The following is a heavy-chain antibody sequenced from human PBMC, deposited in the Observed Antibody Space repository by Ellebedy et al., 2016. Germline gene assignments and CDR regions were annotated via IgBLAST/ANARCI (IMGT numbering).Heavy chain of an antibody. J-gene: IGHJ4*02. Sequence: SGPTLVKPTQTLTLTCTFSGFSLDTAEVVVGWVRQPPGGALEWLSFIYGNDVKRYRPSLGSRLTITRDTSKNQVVLTMTNMDPVETATYFCAHKSVYREVDYWGQGRLVIVSS. CDR3: AHKSVYREVDY. CDR2: IYGNDVK. V-gene: IGHV2-5*01. D-gene: IGHD1-14*01. CDR1: GFSLDTAEVV.